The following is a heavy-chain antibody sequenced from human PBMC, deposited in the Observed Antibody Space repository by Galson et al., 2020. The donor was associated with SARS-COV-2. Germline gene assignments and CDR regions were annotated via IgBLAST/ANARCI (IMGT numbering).Heavy chain of an antibody. J-gene: IGHJ5*02. V-gene: IGHV1-24*01. D-gene: IGHD3-22*01. CDR2: FDPEDGET. CDR3: ATGPPYYYDSSGYNWFDP. Sequence: GASVKVSCKVSGYTLTELSMHWVRQAPGQGLEWMGGFDPEDGETIYAQKFQGRVTMTEDTSTDTAYMELSSLRSEDTAVYYCATGPPYYYDSSGYNWFDPWGQGTLVTVSS. CDR1: GYTLTELS.